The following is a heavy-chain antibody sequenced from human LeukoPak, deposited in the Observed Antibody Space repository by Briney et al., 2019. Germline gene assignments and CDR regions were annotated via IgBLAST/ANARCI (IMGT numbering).Heavy chain of an antibody. D-gene: IGHD2-2*01. V-gene: IGHV4-34*01. J-gene: IGHJ4*02. Sequence: SETLSLTCAVYGGSFSGYYWSWIRQPPGKGLEWIGEINHSGSTNYNPSLKSRVTISVDTSKNQFSLKLSSVTAADTAVYYCARDAYCSSTSCLTSFGYWGQGTLVTVSS. CDR2: INHSGST. CDR1: GGSFSGYY. CDR3: ARDAYCSSTSCLTSFGY.